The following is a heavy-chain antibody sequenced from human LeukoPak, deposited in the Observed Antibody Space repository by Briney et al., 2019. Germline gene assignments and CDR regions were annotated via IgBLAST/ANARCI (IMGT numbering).Heavy chain of an antibody. CDR1: GFTFNTYD. J-gene: IGHJ4*02. CDR2: ITTAGDT. V-gene: IGHV3-13*01. D-gene: IGHD2-15*01. CDR3: AREACRGSTCYSFDY. Sequence: PGGSLRLSCAASGFTFNTYDMHWVRQAPGKGLEWVSVITTAGDTYYPGSVKGRFTISRENAKNSLYLQMNSLRAGDTAVYYCAREACRGSTCYSFDYWGQGTLVTVSS.